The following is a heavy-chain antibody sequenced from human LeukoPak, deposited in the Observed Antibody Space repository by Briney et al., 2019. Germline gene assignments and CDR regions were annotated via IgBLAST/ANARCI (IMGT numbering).Heavy chain of an antibody. CDR3: ARLRNYYDRSGYKQLWFDP. Sequence: DPSETLSLTCTVSGDSFSYFYWSWIRQPPGKGLEWIGEINHSGSTNYNPSLKSRVTISVDTSKNQFSLKLSSVTAADTAVYYCARLRNYYDRSGYKQLWFDPWGQGTLVTVSS. V-gene: IGHV4-34*01. CDR1: GDSFSYFY. CDR2: INHSGST. D-gene: IGHD3-22*01. J-gene: IGHJ5*02.